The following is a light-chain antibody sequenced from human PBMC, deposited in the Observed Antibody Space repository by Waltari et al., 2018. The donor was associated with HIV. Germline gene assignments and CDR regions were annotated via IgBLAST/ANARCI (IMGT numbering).Light chain of an antibody. CDR3: CSYAGSYTLV. J-gene: IGLJ2*01. CDR2: DVS. CDR1: SSDVGGYNY. Sequence: QSALPQPRSVSGSPGPSVTISCTGTSSDVGGYNYVSWYQQHPGKAPKLMIYDVSKRPSGVPDRFSGSKSGNTASLTISGLQAEDEADYYCCSYAGSYTLVFGGGTKLTVL. V-gene: IGLV2-11*01.